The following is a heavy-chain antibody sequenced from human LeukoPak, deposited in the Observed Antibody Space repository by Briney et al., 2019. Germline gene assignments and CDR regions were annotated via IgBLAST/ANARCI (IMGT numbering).Heavy chain of an antibody. CDR3: ATSGGSGRLYDY. D-gene: IGHD2-15*01. V-gene: IGHV4-34*01. Sequence: SETLSLTYAVYGGSFSGYYWSWIRQPPGKGLEWIGEINRSGSTNYNPSLKSRVTISVDTSKNQFSLKLSSVTVADTAVYYCATSGGSGRLYDYWGQGTLVTVSS. CDR2: INRSGST. J-gene: IGHJ4*02. CDR1: GGSFSGYY.